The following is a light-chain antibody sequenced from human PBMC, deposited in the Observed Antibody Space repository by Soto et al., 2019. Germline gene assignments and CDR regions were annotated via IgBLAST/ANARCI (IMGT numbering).Light chain of an antibody. CDR3: AAWDDSLNGYV. J-gene: IGLJ1*01. CDR1: SSNIGSNT. Sequence: QSVLTQPPSASGTPGQRVTISCSGSSSNIGSNTVNWYQQLPGTAPKLLIYSNNQRPSGVPDRFCASKSGTLASLAISGLQSEDEADYYCAAWDDSLNGYVFGTGTKLTVL. V-gene: IGLV1-44*01. CDR2: SNN.